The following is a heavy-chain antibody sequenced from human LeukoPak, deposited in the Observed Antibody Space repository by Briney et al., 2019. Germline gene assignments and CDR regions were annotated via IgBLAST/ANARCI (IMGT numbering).Heavy chain of an antibody. CDR2: IAYDGSRA. CDR3: TRYNNDHFDY. Sequence: PGGSLRLPCAGSGLTFGGYGMPWFRQTPGKGLEWVAVIAYDGSRAFYADSVKGRFTISRDNSKNTMSVQMDDLRAEDTAVYYCTRYNNDHFDYWGQGTLVTVSS. D-gene: IGHD1-14*01. CDR1: GLTFGGYG. V-gene: IGHV3-33*01. J-gene: IGHJ4*02.